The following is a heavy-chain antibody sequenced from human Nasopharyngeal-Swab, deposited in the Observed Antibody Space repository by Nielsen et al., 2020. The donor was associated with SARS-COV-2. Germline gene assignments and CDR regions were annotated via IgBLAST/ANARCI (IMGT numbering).Heavy chain of an antibody. J-gene: IGHJ6*02. Sequence: ASVKVSCKASGYTFTGYYMHWVRQAPGQGLEWMGRINPNSGGTNYAQKFQGRVTMTRDTSISTAYMELSRLRSDDTAVYYCARADLGYCSSTSCYPPNYYYYGTDVWGQGTTVTVSS. CDR2: INPNSGGT. D-gene: IGHD2-2*01. CDR1: GYTFTGYY. V-gene: IGHV1-2*06. CDR3: ARADLGYCSSTSCYPPNYYYYGTDV.